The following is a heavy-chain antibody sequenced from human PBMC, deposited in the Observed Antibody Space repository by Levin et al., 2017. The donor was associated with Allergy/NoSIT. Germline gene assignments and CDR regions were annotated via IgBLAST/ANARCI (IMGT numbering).Heavy chain of an antibody. CDR2: ISAYNGNT. V-gene: IGHV1-18*01. J-gene: IGHJ3*02. CDR1: GYTFTSYG. D-gene: IGHD2-15*01. CDR3: ARILPSDIVVVVAATSFDAFDI. Sequence: GESLKISCKASGYTFTSYGISWVRQAPGQGLEWMGWISAYNGNTNYAQKLQGRVTMTTDTSTSTAYMELRRLRSDDTAVYYCARILPSDIVVVVAATSFDAFDIWGQGTMVTVSS.